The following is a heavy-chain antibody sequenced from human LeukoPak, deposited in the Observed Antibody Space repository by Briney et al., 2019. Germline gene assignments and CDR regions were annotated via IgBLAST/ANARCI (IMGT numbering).Heavy chain of an antibody. Sequence: SETLSLTCTVSGGSISSSSYYWGWIRQPPGKGLEWIGSIYYSGSTYYNPSLKSRVTISVDTSKNQFSLKLNSVTAADTAVFYCAREYGGYALFHYWGQGTLVTVSS. V-gene: IGHV4-39*01. D-gene: IGHD5-12*01. CDR3: AREYGGYALFHY. J-gene: IGHJ4*02. CDR2: IYYSGST. CDR1: GGSISSSSYY.